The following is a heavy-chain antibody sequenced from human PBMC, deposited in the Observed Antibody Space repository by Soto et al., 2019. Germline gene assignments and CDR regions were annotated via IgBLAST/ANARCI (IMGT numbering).Heavy chain of an antibody. CDR1: GYRFTDHW. J-gene: IGHJ4*02. D-gene: IGHD6-6*01. CDR2: IYPGDSDI. CDR3: ATRHSSPSYDF. Sequence: GESLKISCKGSGYRFTDHWIGWVRQMPGKGLEWMGVIYPGDSDIRITPSFQGQVTISADKSINTAYLQWSSLKASDTALYYCATRHSSPSYDFWGQATLVTVSS. V-gene: IGHV5-51*01.